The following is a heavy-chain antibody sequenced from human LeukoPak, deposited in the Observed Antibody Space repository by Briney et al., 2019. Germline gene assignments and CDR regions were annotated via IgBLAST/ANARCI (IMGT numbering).Heavy chain of an antibody. J-gene: IGHJ4*02. CDR2: IWYDGSNN. CDR1: GFTFSSYG. D-gene: IGHD4-11*01. Sequence: GGSLRLSCAASGFTFSSYGMHWVRQAPGKGLEWVAVIWYDGSNNYYADSVRGRFTISRDNSKNTLYLQMNSLRAEDTAVYYCAREVRGNYDRGFDYWGQGTLVTVSS. CDR3: AREVRGNYDRGFDY. V-gene: IGHV3-33*01.